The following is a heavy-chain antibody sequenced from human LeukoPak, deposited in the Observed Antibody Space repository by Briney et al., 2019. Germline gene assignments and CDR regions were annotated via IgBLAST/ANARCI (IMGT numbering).Heavy chain of an antibody. V-gene: IGHV3-48*04. CDR1: GFTFSSYS. CDR2: ISSSSSTI. Sequence: GGSLRLSCAASGFTFSSYSMNWVRQAPGKGLEWVSYISSSSSTIYYADSVKGRFTISRDNAKNSLYLQMNSLRAEDTAVYYCARGPRGYYGSGTSLFDYWGQGTLVTVSS. J-gene: IGHJ4*02. CDR3: ARGPRGYYGSGTSLFDY. D-gene: IGHD3-10*01.